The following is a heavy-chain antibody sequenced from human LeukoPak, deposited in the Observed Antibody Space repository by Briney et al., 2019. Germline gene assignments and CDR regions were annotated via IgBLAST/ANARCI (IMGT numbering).Heavy chain of an antibody. J-gene: IGHJ4*02. D-gene: IGHD3-10*01. V-gene: IGHV4-31*03. Sequence: SETLSLTCTVSGGSISSGGYYWSWIRQHPGKGLEWIGYIYYSGSTNYNPSLKSRVTISVDTSKNQFSLKLSSVTAADTAVYYCATYGSGRIFDYWGQGTLVTVSS. CDR3: ATYGSGRIFDY. CDR1: GGSISSGGYY. CDR2: IYYSGST.